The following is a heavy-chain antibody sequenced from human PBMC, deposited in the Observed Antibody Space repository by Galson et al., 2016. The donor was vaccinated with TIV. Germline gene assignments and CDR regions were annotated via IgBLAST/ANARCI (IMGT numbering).Heavy chain of an antibody. CDR3: AIGRVDIVAVPAAYPGYYFDL. CDR1: ADTCNDCY. V-gene: IGHV1-2*02. Sequence: SVKVSCKATADTCNDCYVHWVRQAPGQGLEWMGWIGPTDGDTNSAAKFQDRVTITRDSSISTAYRVLTGVKFDDTAVYYCAIGRVDIVAVPAAYPGYYFDLWGQGTLVTVSS. D-gene: IGHD2-2*01. J-gene: IGHJ4*02. CDR2: IGPTDGDT.